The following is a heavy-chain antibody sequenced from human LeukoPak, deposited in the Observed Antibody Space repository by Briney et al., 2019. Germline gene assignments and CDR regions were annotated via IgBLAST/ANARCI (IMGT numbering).Heavy chain of an antibody. Sequence: GRSLRLSWAASGLTFSSYAMHWVRQAPGKGLEGVAIISYDGSNKYYADSVKGRFTISRDNSKNTLYLQMNSLRAEDTAVYCCARVSAATGFYYPFDIWGQGTMVTVS. CDR1: GLTFSSYA. D-gene: IGHD2-15*01. CDR2: ISYDGSNK. V-gene: IGHV3-30*04. CDR3: ARVSAATGFYYPFDI. J-gene: IGHJ3*02.